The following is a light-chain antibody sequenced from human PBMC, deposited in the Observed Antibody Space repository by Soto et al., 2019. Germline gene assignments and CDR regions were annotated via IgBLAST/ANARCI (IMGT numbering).Light chain of an antibody. Sequence: QSVLTQPASVSGSPGQSITISCTGTSXDVGGYNYVSWFQHHPGKAPKLIIYEVSYRPSGVSNRFSGSKSGDTASLTISRLQAEDEADYYCSSLTNTITRYAFGTGTK. CDR2: EVS. CDR3: SSLTNTITRYA. J-gene: IGLJ1*01. V-gene: IGLV2-14*01. CDR1: SXDVGGYNY.